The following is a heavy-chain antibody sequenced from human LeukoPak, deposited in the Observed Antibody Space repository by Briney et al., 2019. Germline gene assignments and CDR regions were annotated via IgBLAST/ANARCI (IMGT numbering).Heavy chain of an antibody. D-gene: IGHD2-21*02. J-gene: IGHJ6*02. Sequence: GGSLRLSCAASGFTFSSYWMSWVRQAPGKGLEWVANIKQDGSEKYYVDSVKGRFTISRDNAKNSLYLQMNSLRAEDTAVYYCARWDYCGGDCYYYYFGMDVWAKGPRSPSP. CDR3: ARWDYCGGDCYYYYFGMDV. CDR2: IKQDGSEK. V-gene: IGHV3-7*01. CDR1: GFTFSSYW.